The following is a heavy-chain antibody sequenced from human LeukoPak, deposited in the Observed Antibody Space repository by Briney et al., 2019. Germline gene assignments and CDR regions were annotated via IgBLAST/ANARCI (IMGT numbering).Heavy chain of an antibody. CDR1: GLTFSSYG. J-gene: IGHJ4*02. CDR2: ISYDGSNK. Sequence: GRSLRLSCAASGLTFSSYGMHWVRQAPGKGLEWVAVISYDGSNKYYADSVKGRFTISRDNSKNTLYLQMNSLRAEDTAVYYCAKNSRAHSSSWYFDYWGQGTLVTVSS. D-gene: IGHD6-13*01. V-gene: IGHV3-30*18. CDR3: AKNSRAHSSSWYFDY.